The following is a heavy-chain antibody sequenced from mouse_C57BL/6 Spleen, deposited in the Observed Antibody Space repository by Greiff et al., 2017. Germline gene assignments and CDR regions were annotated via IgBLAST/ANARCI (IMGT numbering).Heavy chain of an antibody. Sequence: QVQLKESGAELVKPGASVKLSCKASGYTFTSYWMHWVKQRPGQGLEWIGMIHPNSGSTNYNEKFKSKATLTVDKSSSTAYMQRSSLTAEDSAVYDCARGDVGYLDDWGQGTTLTVSS. CDR2: IHPNSGST. D-gene: IGHD3-3*01. CDR1: GYTFTSYW. V-gene: IGHV1-64*01. CDR3: ARGDVGYLDD. J-gene: IGHJ2*01.